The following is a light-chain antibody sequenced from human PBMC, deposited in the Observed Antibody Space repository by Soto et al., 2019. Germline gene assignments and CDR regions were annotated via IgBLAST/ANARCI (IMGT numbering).Light chain of an antibody. V-gene: IGKV3-20*01. CDR1: QSVSSSY. CDR2: GAS. J-gene: IGKJ1*01. CDR3: QQYGSSPRT. Sequence: EIVLTQSPGTPPLSPGERATLSCRASQSVSSSYLAWYQQKPGQAPRLLIYGASSRATGIPDRFSGSGSGTDFTLTIGRLEPEDFAVYYCQQYGSSPRTFGQGTKVDIK.